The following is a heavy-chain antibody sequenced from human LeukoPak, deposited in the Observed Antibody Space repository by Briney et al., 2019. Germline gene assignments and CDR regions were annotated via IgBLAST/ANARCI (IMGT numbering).Heavy chain of an antibody. V-gene: IGHV3-23*01. D-gene: IGHD3-22*01. J-gene: IGHJ4*02. CDR3: AKDLGDSSGYYYFDY. CDR2: ISGSGGST. Sequence: GGSLRLSCAASGFTFSSYAMSWVRQAPGKGLEWVSAISGSGGSTYYADSVKGRFTISRDNSKNTLYLQMNSLRAEDTAVYYCAKDLGDSSGYYYFDYWGQGTLVAVSS. CDR1: GFTFSSYA.